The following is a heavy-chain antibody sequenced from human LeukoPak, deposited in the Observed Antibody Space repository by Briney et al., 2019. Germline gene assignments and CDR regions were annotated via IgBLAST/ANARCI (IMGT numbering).Heavy chain of an antibody. CDR2: IYYSGST. Sequence: PSETLSLTCTVSGGSISSGGYYWSWIRQHPGKGLEWIGYIYYSGSTYYNPSLKSRVTISVDTSKNQFSLKLSSVTAADTAVYYCARDYYDSSGYLYYFDYWGQGTLVTVSS. D-gene: IGHD3-22*01. V-gene: IGHV4-31*03. CDR1: GGSISSGGYY. CDR3: ARDYYDSSGYLYYFDY. J-gene: IGHJ4*02.